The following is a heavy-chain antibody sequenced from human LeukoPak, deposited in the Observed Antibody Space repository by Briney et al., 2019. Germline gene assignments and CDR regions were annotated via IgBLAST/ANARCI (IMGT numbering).Heavy chain of an antibody. CDR3: ARVSGYCSSTSCPIQYYYGMDV. J-gene: IGHJ6*02. V-gene: IGHV3-66*01. CDR2: MYADGTT. D-gene: IGHD2-2*03. Sequence: GGSLRLSCAASGFTVSSDNMGWVRQAPGKGLDWVSVMYADGTTYYADSVKGRFTISGDSSKNTLDLQMSSLRAEDTAVYYCARVSGYCSSTSCPIQYYYGMDVWGQGTTVTVSS. CDR1: GFTVSSDN.